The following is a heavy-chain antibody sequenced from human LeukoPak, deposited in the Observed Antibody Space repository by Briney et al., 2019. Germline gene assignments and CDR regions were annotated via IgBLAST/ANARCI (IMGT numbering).Heavy chain of an antibody. CDR2: FDPEDGET. J-gene: IGHJ6*03. CDR1: GYTLTELS. D-gene: IGHD3-3*01. CDR3: ATYRLTIFGVGRRELHMDV. Sequence: GASVKVSCKVSGYTLTELSMHWVRQAPGKGLEWMGGFDPEDGETIYAQKFQGRVTMTEDTSTDTAYMELSSLRSEDTAVYYCATYRLTIFGVGRRELHMDVWAKGPRSPSP. V-gene: IGHV1-24*01.